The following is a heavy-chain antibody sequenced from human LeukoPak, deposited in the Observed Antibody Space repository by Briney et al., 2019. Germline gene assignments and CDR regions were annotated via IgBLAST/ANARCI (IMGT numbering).Heavy chain of an antibody. J-gene: IGHJ4*02. Sequence: GGSLRLYCAASGFTFSSYSMNWVRQAPGKGLEWVSSISSSSSYIYYADSVKGRFTISRDNAKNSLYLQMNSLRAEDTAVYYCARVRGGYDSLLGYWGQGTLVTVSS. CDR3: ARVRGGYDSLLGY. D-gene: IGHD5-12*01. V-gene: IGHV3-21*01. CDR2: ISSSSSYI. CDR1: GFTFSSYS.